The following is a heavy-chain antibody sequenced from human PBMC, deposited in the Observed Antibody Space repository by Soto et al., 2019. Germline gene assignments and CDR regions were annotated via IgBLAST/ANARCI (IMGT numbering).Heavy chain of an antibody. CDR1: GTSFVTYY. Sequence: QVRLQESGPGLVKPSETLSLTCAVSGTSFVTYYWSWIRQPPGKGLEWIGYIFYSGHLKYNPSLKGRLTVFVVPPKNQSSLIPTSVTAADTAVYYCEREGGGYRFDYWGQGAVVTVSS. D-gene: IGHD1-26*01. CDR3: EREGGGYRFDY. CDR2: IFYSGHL. V-gene: IGHV4-59*01. J-gene: IGHJ4*02.